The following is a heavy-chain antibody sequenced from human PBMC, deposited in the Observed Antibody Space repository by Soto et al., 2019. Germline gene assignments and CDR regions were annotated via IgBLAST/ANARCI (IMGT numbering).Heavy chain of an antibody. CDR1: GFTFSSYA. D-gene: IGHD3-10*01. CDR3: SRSGSAGIYYSRPYYYYGMDV. Sequence: GGSLRLSCAASGFTFSSYAMSWVRQAPGKGLEWVSAISGSGGSTYYADSVKGRFTISRVNSKNTLYLQTISLRAEDTAVYYCSRSGSAGIYYSRPYYYYGMDVWGQGTTVTVSS. J-gene: IGHJ6*02. V-gene: IGHV3-23*01. CDR2: ISGSGGST.